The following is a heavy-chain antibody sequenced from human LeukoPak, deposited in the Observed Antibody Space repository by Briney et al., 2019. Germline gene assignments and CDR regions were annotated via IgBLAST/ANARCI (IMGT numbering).Heavy chain of an antibody. D-gene: IGHD6-19*01. J-gene: IGHJ4*02. CDR3: ARDGITGRPVAGLDY. CDR2: ISTRIDYM. Sequence: GGSLRLSCAASGFPFSSYSMNWVRRAPGRGLEWVSSISTRIDYMYYADSVKGRFTISRDNAKNSLYLQMNSLRAEDTAVYYCARDGITGRPVAGLDYWGQGTLVTVSS. V-gene: IGHV3-21*01. CDR1: GFPFSSYS.